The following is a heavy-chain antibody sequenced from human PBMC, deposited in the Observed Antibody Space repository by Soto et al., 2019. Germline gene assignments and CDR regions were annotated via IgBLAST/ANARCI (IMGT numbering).Heavy chain of an antibody. Sequence: GGSLRLSCAASGFTFSSYAMSWVRQAPGKGLEWVSAISGSGGSTYYADSVKGRFTISRDNSKNTLYLQMNSLRADDTAVYYCAKDRQQLVRGYWGQGTLVTVSS. V-gene: IGHV3-23*01. D-gene: IGHD6-13*01. J-gene: IGHJ4*02. CDR3: AKDRQQLVRGY. CDR1: GFTFSSYA. CDR2: ISGSGGST.